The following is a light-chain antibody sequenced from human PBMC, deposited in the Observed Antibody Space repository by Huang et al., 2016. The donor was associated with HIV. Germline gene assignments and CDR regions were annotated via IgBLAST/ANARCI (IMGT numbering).Light chain of an antibody. CDR2: WEA. CDR1: QSVLYSSNNKNY. Sequence: DIVMTQSPDSLAVSLGERATISCKSSQSVLYSSNNKNYLAWYQQKPGQPPKLLIYWEANREAGVPDRIRGSGSGTDFTITISSRQAEEGAVYDCQQDDSTLTFGPGTKVDIK. CDR3: QQDDSTLT. J-gene: IGKJ3*01. V-gene: IGKV4-1*01.